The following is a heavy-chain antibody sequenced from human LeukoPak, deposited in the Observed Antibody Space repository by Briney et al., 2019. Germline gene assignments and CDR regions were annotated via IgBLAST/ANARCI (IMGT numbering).Heavy chain of an antibody. CDR2: ITSNGRIL. V-gene: IGHV3-11*01. D-gene: IGHD2-21*01. CDR1: GFTFSDFY. Sequence: GGSLRLSCAASGFTFSDFYMSWIRQAPEKGLECVSYITSNGRILYESKSVKGRFTISRDNAKNSLYLQMGNLRADDTAVYYCARDFGGHSAGGDAFDVWGQGTMVTVSS. CDR3: ARDFGGHSAGGDAFDV. J-gene: IGHJ3*01.